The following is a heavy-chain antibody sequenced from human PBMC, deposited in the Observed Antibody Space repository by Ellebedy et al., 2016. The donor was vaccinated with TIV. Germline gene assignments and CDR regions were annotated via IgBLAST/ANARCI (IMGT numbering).Heavy chain of an antibody. J-gene: IGHJ4*02. Sequence: SETLSLTCTVSGGSISSSSYYWVWFRQFPGKGLEWIGSIYYSGTTYYNPSLKSRITISIDPSKNQFSLRLNSVTAADTARYYCARGGTSYSDYWGQGTLVTVSS. V-gene: IGHV4-39*07. CDR1: GGSISSSSYY. CDR3: ARGGTSYSDY. D-gene: IGHD1-1*01. CDR2: IYYSGTT.